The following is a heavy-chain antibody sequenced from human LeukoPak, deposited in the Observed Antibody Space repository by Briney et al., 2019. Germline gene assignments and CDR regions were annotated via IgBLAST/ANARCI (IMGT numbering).Heavy chain of an antibody. CDR2: INPKSGGT. CDR1: GYTFTDYY. V-gene: IGHV1-2*02. CDR3: ARDQLTVTSRFSPPYYNDYMDV. Sequence: GASVKVSCKASGYTFTDYYMHWVRQAPGQGLEGMGWINPKSGGTNYAQKFQGRVNMTRDTSISTAYMELRRLRSDDAAVYYCARDQLTVTSRFSPPYYNDYMDVWGKGTTVTISS. J-gene: IGHJ6*03. D-gene: IGHD4-17*01.